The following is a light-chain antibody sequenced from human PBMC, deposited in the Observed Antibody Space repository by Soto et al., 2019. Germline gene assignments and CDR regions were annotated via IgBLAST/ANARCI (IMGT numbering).Light chain of an antibody. J-gene: IGKJ5*01. CDR2: AAT. V-gene: IGKV3-20*01. CDR1: QSVADSY. Sequence: EIVMTQSPATLSLSPGERATLSCRASQSVADSYLAWYQQKPGRAPRLLFYAATRRATGIPDRFSGSGSGTDFTLTISRLEPEDFPVYYCKQYGSSPRTFGQGTRLEIK. CDR3: KQYGSSPRT.